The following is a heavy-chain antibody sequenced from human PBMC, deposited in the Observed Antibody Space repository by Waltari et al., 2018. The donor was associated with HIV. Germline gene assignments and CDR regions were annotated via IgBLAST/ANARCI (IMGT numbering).Heavy chain of an antibody. CDR1: GYSFTTYW. CDR2: IFPGDSAT. CDR3: TKRMYANDDYFGY. V-gene: IGHV5-51*03. J-gene: IGHJ4*02. Sequence: EVQLVQSGAQVKKPGESLKISCKASGYSFTTYWIGCVRQFPGKGLEWMGIIFPGDSATRYSTACQSQVTIAADKSISTAYLQWSSLHASYTAMYYCTKRMYANDDYFGYWGQGTLVTFSS. D-gene: IGHD2-8*01.